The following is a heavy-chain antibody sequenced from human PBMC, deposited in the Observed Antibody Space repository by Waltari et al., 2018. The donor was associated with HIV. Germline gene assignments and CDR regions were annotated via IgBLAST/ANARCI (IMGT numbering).Heavy chain of an antibody. D-gene: IGHD4-17*01. J-gene: IGHJ3*02. CDR3: ARDTTTVTTGHDAVDI. V-gene: IGHV3-30*04. CDR1: GFTFSSYA. CDR2: ISYDGSNK. Sequence: QVQLVESGGGVVPPGRSLRLSCAASGFTFSSYAMHWVRQAPGKGLEWVAGISYDGSNKYYADSVEGRFTIPRDNSKDTLYLQMNSLGAEDSAVYFCARDTTTVTTGHDAVDILGPGTMVTVSS.